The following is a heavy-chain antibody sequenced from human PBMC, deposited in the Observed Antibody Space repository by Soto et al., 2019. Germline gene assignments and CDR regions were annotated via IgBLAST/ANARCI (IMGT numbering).Heavy chain of an antibody. J-gene: IGHJ4*02. CDR2: ISYDGNYE. CDR1: GFTFSNYP. Sequence: QVQLVESGGGVVQPGRSLRLSCAASGFTFSNYPLHWVRQAPGKGLEWVAVISYDGNYEYYADSVKGRFTISRDNSKNTLVLQMNSLRVDDTAVYYCARASVAGTWGYYLDYWGQGALVTVSS. D-gene: IGHD6-19*01. V-gene: IGHV3-30-3*01. CDR3: ARASVAGTWGYYLDY.